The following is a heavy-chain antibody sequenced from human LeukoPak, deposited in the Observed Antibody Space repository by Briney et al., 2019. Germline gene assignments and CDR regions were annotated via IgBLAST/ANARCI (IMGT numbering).Heavy chain of an antibody. CDR3: ARDLVSGSGSYDRVDY. V-gene: IGHV3-66*02. J-gene: IGHJ4*02. D-gene: IGHD3-10*01. CDR2: IYSGGST. Sequence: HPGGSLRLSCAASGFTFSGYEMNWVRQGPGKGLEWVSVIYSGGSTYYADSVKGRFTISRDNSKNTLYLQMNSLRAEDTAVYYCARDLVSGSGSYDRVDYWGQGTLVTVSS. CDR1: GFTFSGYE.